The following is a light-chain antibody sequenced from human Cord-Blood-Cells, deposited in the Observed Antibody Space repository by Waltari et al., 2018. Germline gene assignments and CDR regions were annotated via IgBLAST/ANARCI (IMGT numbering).Light chain of an antibody. J-gene: IGLJ2*01. CDR1: SSDVGSYNL. Sequence: QSALTQPASVSGSPGQSITISCTGTSSDVGSYNLVPWYQQHPGKAPKLMIYEGSKRPSGVPNRFSGSKSGNTASRTISGLQAEDEADYYCCSYAGSSTGVFGGGTKLTVL. CDR3: CSYAGSSTGV. V-gene: IGLV2-23*01. CDR2: EGS.